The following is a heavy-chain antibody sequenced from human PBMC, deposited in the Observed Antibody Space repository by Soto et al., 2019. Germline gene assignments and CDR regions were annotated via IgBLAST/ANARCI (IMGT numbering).Heavy chain of an antibody. CDR2: INPNSGGT. Sequence: ASVKVSCKASGYTFSDYYIHWVRQAPGQGLEWMGWINPNSGGTKYAPKFQGGVTMTRDTSITTAYMELSRLRSGDTAVYYCAREPATAKPEEVDFLGQGTLCAVSS. D-gene: IGHD1-1*01. J-gene: IGHJ4*02. CDR3: AREPATAKPEEVDF. CDR1: GYTFSDYY. V-gene: IGHV1-2*02.